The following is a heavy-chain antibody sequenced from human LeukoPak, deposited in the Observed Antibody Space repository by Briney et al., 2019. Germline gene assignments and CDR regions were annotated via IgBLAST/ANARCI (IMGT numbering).Heavy chain of an antibody. Sequence: SETLSLTCTVSGGSISSYYWSWIRQPPGKGLEWIGYIYYSGSTNYNPSLKGRVTISVDTSKNQFSLQLNSVTPEDTAIYYCARSTGDLDSWGQGTLVTVSS. CDR3: ARSTGDLDS. CDR1: GGSISSYY. J-gene: IGHJ5*01. CDR2: IYYSGST. V-gene: IGHV4-59*01. D-gene: IGHD3-3*01.